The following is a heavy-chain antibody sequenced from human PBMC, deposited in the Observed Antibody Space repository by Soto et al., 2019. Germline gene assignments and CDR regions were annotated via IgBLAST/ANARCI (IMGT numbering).Heavy chain of an antibody. CDR2: IYYSGST. CDR3: ARLRLGYCSGGSCRRRYYFDY. J-gene: IGHJ4*02. Sequence: SETLSLTCTVSGGSISSSSYYWGWIRQPPGKGLEWIGSIYYSGSTYYNPSLKSRVTISVDTSKNQFSLKLSSVTAADTAVYYCARLRLGYCSGGSCRRRYYFDYWGQGTLVTVSS. V-gene: IGHV4-39*01. CDR1: GGSISSSSYY. D-gene: IGHD2-15*01.